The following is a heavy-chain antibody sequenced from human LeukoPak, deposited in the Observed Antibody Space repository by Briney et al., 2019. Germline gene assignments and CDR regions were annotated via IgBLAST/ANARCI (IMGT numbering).Heavy chain of an antibody. CDR1: GFTFSSYA. CDR3: AKCAWELLHPCY. CDR2: ISGSGGST. J-gene: IGHJ4*02. V-gene: IGHV3-23*01. D-gene: IGHD1-26*01. Sequence: GGSLRLSCAASGFTFSSYAMSWVRQAPGKGREWVSAISGSGGSTYYADSVKGRFTISRDNYKKTVYMQKNRLRDEDTAVYYCAKCAWELLHPCYWSQGTLVTVSS.